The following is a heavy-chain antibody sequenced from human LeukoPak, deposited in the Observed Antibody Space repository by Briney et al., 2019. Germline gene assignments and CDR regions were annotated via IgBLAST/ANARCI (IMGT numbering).Heavy chain of an antibody. CDR1: GGSFSGYY. Sequence: PSETLSLTCAVYGGSFSGYYWSWIRQPPGKGLEWIGEINHSGSTNYNPSLKSRVTISVDTSKNQFSLKLSSVTAADTAVYYCARGLPLVYDILTGDNWFGPWGQGTLVTVSS. V-gene: IGHV4-34*01. CDR3: ARGLPLVYDILTGDNWFGP. J-gene: IGHJ5*02. D-gene: IGHD3-9*01. CDR2: INHSGST.